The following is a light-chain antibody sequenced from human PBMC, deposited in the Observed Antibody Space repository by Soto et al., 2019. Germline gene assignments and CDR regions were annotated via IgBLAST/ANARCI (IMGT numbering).Light chain of an antibody. CDR1: QSVATN. J-gene: IGKJ1*01. CDR2: GAS. V-gene: IGKV3-15*01. CDR3: QHYTNWPQK. Sequence: ITQAQATRSVSPGGSITVTCRASQSVATNLAWYQQRPGQAPRLLIYGASKRAIGLPARFSGSGSGTQFTLTIAILQSEDFAVYYSQHYTNWPQKFAQGTKVDIK.